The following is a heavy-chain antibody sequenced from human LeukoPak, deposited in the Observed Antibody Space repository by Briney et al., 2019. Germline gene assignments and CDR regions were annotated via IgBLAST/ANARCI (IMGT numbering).Heavy chain of an antibody. Sequence: PGGSLRLFCEASGFIFSDFTINWARQAPGRGLEWVSCISSTGSYIYDADSVKGRFTISRDNSKNTLYLQMNSLRAEDTAVYYCAKSDYYDSSGHPSSFEYWGQGTLVTVSS. V-gene: IGHV3-21*04. D-gene: IGHD3-22*01. J-gene: IGHJ4*02. CDR2: ISSTGSYI. CDR3: AKSDYYDSSGHPSSFEY. CDR1: GFIFSDFT.